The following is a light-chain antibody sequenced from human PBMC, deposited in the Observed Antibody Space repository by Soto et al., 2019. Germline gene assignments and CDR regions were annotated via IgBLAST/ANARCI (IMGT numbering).Light chain of an antibody. CDR1: QSISGW. Sequence: DIQMTQSPSTLSASVGDTVTITCRASQSISGWLAWYQQKPGKAPKVLIYKASNLESGVPSRFTGGGSGTEFTLTINSLQPDDFATYYCQQYNSYSGTFGQGTKVEIK. CDR3: QQYNSYSGT. V-gene: IGKV1-5*03. J-gene: IGKJ1*01. CDR2: KAS.